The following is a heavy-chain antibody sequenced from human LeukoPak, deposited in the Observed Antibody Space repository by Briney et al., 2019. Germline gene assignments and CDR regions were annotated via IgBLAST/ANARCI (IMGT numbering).Heavy chain of an antibody. CDR3: ARPTTVMTGCWFDP. CDR1: GGSISSSSYY. CDR2: IYYSGST. V-gene: IGHV4-39*01. J-gene: IGHJ5*02. D-gene: IGHD4-17*01. Sequence: SETLSLTCTVSGGSISSSSYYWGWIRQPPGKGLEWIGSIYYSGSTYYNPSLKSRVTISVDTSKNQFSLKLSSVIAADTAVYYCARPTTVMTGCWFDPWGQGTLVTVSS.